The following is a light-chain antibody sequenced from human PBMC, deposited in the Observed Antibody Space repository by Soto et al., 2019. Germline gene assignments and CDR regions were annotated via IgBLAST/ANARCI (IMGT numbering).Light chain of an antibody. Sequence: DIQMTQSPSTLSASVGDRVTITCRASQSISSWLAWYQQKPGKAPKLLIYKASSLESGVPSRFSGSGSGTEFPLTISSLQPDDLATYYCKQYNSYPGTFGQGTKVDIK. CDR1: QSISSW. J-gene: IGKJ1*01. CDR3: KQYNSYPGT. CDR2: KAS. V-gene: IGKV1-5*03.